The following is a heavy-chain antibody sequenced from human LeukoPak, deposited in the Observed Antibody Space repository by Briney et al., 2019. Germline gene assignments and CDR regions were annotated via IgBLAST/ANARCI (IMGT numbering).Heavy chain of an antibody. CDR2: IIPIFGTA. CDR3: ATLNRGDYVEYFDY. D-gene: IGHD4-17*01. J-gene: IGHJ4*02. V-gene: IGHV1-69*06. Sequence: SVKVSCKASVGTFSSYAISWVRQAPGQGLEWMGGIIPIFGTANYAQKFQGRVTITADNSTSTAYMELSSLRSEDTAVYYCATLNRGDYVEYFDYWGQGTLVTVSS. CDR1: VGTFSSYA.